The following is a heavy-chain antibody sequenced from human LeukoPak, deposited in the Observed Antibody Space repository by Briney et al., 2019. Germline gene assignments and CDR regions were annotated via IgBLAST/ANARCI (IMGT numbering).Heavy chain of an antibody. J-gene: IGHJ4*02. Sequence: SETLSLTCTVSGGSISSSSYYWGWIRQPPGKGLEWIGSIYYSGSTYYNPSLKSRVTISVDTSKNQFSLKLSSVTAADTAVYYCARHNLLYSGYDYFDYWGQGTLVTVSS. CDR3: ARHNLLYSGYDYFDY. CDR2: IYYSGST. D-gene: IGHD5-12*01. V-gene: IGHV4-39*01. CDR1: GGSISSSSYY.